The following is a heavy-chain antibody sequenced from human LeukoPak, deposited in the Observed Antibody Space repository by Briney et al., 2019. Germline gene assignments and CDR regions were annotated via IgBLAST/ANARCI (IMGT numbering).Heavy chain of an antibody. J-gene: IGHJ5*02. Sequence: XSVKVSCKASGYTFTSYYMHWVRQAPGKGLEWMGGFDPEDGETIYAQKFQGRVTMTEDTSTDTAYMELSSLRSEDTAVYYCATVQSVGGSYQDLRLNPGWFDPWGQGTLVTVPS. CDR1: GYTFTSYY. D-gene: IGHD1-26*01. CDR3: ATVQSVGGSYQDLRLNPGWFDP. V-gene: IGHV1-24*01. CDR2: FDPEDGET.